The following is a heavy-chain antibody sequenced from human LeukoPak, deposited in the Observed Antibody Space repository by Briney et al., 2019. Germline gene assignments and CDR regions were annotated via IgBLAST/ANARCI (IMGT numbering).Heavy chain of an antibody. CDR3: VSLDSYGGDY. J-gene: IGHJ4*02. CDR1: GGSISSGNYY. D-gene: IGHD5-18*01. V-gene: IGHV4-61*02. Sequence: ASETLSLTCTVSGGSISSGNYYWSWIRQPAGKGLEWIGRLYTSGSTNYNPSLKSRVTISVDTSRNQFSLKLSSVTAADTAVYYCVSLDSYGGDYWGQGTLVTVSS. CDR2: LYTSGST.